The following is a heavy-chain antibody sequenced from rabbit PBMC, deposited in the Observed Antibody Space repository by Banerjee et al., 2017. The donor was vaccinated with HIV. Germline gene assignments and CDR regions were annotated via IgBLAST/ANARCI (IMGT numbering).Heavy chain of an antibody. CDR3: ARDWADSNGYSYAYDLNL. Sequence: QALEEYGGDRVKPGASLTLSCTASGFTLSSYWMWWVRQAPGKGLEWIACIGAGSSGTTYYVSWAKGRFTISKTSSTTVTLQMTSLTAADTATYFCARDWADSNGYSYAYDLNLWGQGTLVTVS. J-gene: IGHJ4*01. D-gene: IGHD6-1*01. CDR2: IGAGSSGTT. CDR1: GFTLSSYW. V-gene: IGHV1S40*01.